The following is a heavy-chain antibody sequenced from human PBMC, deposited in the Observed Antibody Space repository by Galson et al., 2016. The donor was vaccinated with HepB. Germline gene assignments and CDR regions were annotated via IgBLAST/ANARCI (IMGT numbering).Heavy chain of an antibody. V-gene: IGHV3-74*01. J-gene: IGHJ2*01. CDR1: GFTFASHW. CDR2: IDTDGSPT. D-gene: IGHD3-22*01. CDR3: ARTTRDYDSSGNYWYFDR. Sequence: SLRLSCAASGFTFASHWMHWVRQAPGKGLVWVSRIDTDGSPTNYADSVKGRFTISRDNAKNTLYLQMNSLRAEDTAVYYCARTTRDYDSSGNYWYFDRWGRGTLVTVSS.